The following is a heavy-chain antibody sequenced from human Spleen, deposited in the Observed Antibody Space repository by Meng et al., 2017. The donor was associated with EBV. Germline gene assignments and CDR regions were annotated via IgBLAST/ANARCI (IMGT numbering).Heavy chain of an antibody. CDR2: ISAYNGNT. CDR1: GYNFNNYG. D-gene: IGHD3-22*01. CDR3: ARVSDSDSSGLDY. Sequence: QVQLVQSGAEVTKPGASVKVSCKAAGYNFNNYGITWVRQAPGQGLEWMGWISAYNGNTDYVQKFQGRVTMTKDKSTNTAYMDLRSLRDDDTAVYYCARVSDSDSSGLDYWGQGTLVTVAS. J-gene: IGHJ4*02. V-gene: IGHV1-18*01.